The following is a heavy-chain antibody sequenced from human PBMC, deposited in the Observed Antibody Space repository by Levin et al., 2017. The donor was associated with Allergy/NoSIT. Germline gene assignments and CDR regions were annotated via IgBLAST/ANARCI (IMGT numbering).Heavy chain of an antibody. V-gene: IGHV4-59*08. CDR1: GGSISGNH. Sequence: SETLSLTCTVSGGSISGNHWNWIRQPPGKGLEWLGNIHYSGSTNYSPSLKRRVTISVDTSKNQFSLRLSSVTAADSAVYYCATQQGGVVFWGQGTLVTVSS. J-gene: IGHJ4*02. CDR2: IHYSGST. D-gene: IGHD2-2*01. CDR3: ATQQGGVVF.